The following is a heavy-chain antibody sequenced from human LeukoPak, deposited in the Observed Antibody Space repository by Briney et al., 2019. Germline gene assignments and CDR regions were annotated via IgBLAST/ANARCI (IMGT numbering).Heavy chain of an antibody. Sequence: PSETLSLTCTVSGGSISTYYWSWLRHPPGKGLEWIGYIYYSGSTNYNPSLKSRVTISVDTSKNQFSLKLTSVTAADTAVYYCARGIYCSTLTCSYFFDYWGQGTLVTVSS. CDR2: IYYSGST. V-gene: IGHV4-59*01. CDR1: GGSISTYY. D-gene: IGHD2-2*01. J-gene: IGHJ4*02. CDR3: ARGIYCSTLTCSYFFDY.